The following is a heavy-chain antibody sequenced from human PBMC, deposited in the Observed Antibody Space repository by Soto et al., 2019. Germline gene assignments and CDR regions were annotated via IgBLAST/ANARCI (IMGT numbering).Heavy chain of an antibody. V-gene: IGHV1-46*01. D-gene: IGHD4-17*01. CDR2: INPSGGST. Sequence: ASVKVSCKASGYTFTSYYMHWVRQAPGQGLEWMGIINPSGGSTSYAQKFQGRVTMTRDTSTSTVYMELSSLRSEDTAVYYCARDWMTMVTIRPPYYGMDVWGQGTTVTVSS. CDR3: ARDWMTMVTIRPPYYGMDV. CDR1: GYTFTSYY. J-gene: IGHJ6*02.